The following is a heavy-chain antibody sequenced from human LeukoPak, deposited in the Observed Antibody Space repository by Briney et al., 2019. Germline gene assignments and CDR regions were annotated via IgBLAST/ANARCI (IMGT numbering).Heavy chain of an antibody. CDR1: GFTFTSYW. CDR2: IDGDGSSR. V-gene: IGHV3-74*01. Sequence: GGSLRLSCAASGFTFTSYWIHWVRQVPGKGPEWVSRIDGDGSSRSYADSVQGRFTISRYNGKKTVFLQMNSLSAEDTAVYYCARILEGYYYFGLDVWGQGTTVIDSS. CDR3: ARILEGYYYFGLDV. D-gene: IGHD3/OR15-3a*01. J-gene: IGHJ6*02.